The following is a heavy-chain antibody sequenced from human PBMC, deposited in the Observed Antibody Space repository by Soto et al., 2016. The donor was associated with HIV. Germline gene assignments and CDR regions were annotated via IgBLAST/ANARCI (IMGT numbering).Heavy chain of an antibody. CDR3: TRWHTNYDY. CDR2: IKGKANSYAT. J-gene: IGHJ4*02. CDR1: GFTFSGST. V-gene: IGHV3-73*01. Sequence: EVQLVESGGGLVQPGGSLKLSCVASGFTFSGSTIHWVRQASGKGLEWVGRIKGKANSYATAYAASVKGRFTISRDDSKKTAYLQMNSLKSEDTAVYHCTRWHTNYDYWGQGTLVTVSS. D-gene: IGHD4-4*01.